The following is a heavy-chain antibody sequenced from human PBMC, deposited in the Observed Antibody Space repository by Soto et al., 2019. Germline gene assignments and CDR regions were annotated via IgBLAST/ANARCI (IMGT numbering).Heavy chain of an antibody. Sequence: GASVKVSCKASGGTFSSYAISWVRQAPGQGLEWMGGIIPIFGTANYAQKFQGRVTITADESTSTAYMELSSLRSEDTAVYYCAREMDRYSDYEPFDYWGQGTLVTVSS. CDR2: IIPIFGTA. J-gene: IGHJ4*02. D-gene: IGHD5-12*01. CDR3: AREMDRYSDYEPFDY. V-gene: IGHV1-69*13. CDR1: GGTFSSYA.